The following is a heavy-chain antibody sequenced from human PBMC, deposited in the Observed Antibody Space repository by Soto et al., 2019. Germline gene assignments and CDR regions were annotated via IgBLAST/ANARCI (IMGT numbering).Heavy chain of an antibody. J-gene: IGHJ2*01. D-gene: IGHD4-17*01. CDR1: GGSISSGNDS. V-gene: IGHV4-30-2*01. CDR3: ARDLHDYGDWYFDL. Sequence: QLRLQESGSGLVKPSQTLSLTCAVSGGSISSGNDSWSWIRQPPGKGLEWIGYIVHSGCPYYNPSLKSRLTISVDRSKNQFSLRLSSVTAADTAVYYCARDLHDYGDWYFDLWGRGTLVTVSS. CDR2: IVHSGCP.